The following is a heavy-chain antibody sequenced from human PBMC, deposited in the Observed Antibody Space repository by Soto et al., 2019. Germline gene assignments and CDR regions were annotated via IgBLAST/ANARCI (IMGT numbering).Heavy chain of an antibody. V-gene: IGHV4-34*01. J-gene: IGHJ6*01. CDR1: GGSFSGYH. D-gene: IGHD3-9*01. CDR3: ATGDSTWLVFDYYGMDV. CDR2: ITHSGST. Sequence: QAQLQQWGAGLLKPSETLSLTCAVYGGSFSGYHWSWIRQPPGKGLEWIGEITHSGSTNYNPSLRSRVTISIVRSKNQFSLKLSSVTAADTAFYYCATGDSTWLVFDYYGMDVWGQGTTGTVSS.